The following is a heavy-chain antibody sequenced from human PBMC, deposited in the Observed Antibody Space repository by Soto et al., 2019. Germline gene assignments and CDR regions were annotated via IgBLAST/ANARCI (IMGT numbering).Heavy chain of an antibody. J-gene: IGHJ4*02. CDR1: GYTFTSYA. CDR2: IDPFTGDT. V-gene: IGHV1-18*04. Sequence: QVQLVQSGAEVKKPGASVRVACKPSGYTFTSYAITWVRQAPGQGLQWMGWIDPFTGDTTYSQNFQGRVIMTTDTSTSTAYMELRSLRSDDAAAYFCARGLVRAVITHFDYWGQGTLVTVSS. CDR3: ARGLVRAVITHFDY. D-gene: IGHD3-10*01.